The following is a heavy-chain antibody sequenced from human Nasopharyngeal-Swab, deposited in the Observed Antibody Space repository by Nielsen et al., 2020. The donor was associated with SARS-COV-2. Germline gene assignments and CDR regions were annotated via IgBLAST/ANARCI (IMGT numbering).Heavy chain of an antibody. CDR2: INSDGSST. V-gene: IGHV3-74*01. Sequence: IRQPPGKGLVWVSRINSDGSSTSYADSVKGRFTISRDNAKNTLYLQMNSLRAEDTAVYYRASGRDYSQRDFDYWGQGTLVTVSS. D-gene: IGHD4-11*01. CDR3: ASGRDYSQRDFDY. J-gene: IGHJ4*02.